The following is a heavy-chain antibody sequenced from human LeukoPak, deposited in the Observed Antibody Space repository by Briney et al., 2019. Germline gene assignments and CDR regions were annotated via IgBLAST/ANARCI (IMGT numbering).Heavy chain of an antibody. CDR3: ARHFRTNWYFDL. J-gene: IGHJ2*01. D-gene: IGHD1-1*01. Sequence: SETLSLTCTVSGGSISSYYWSWIRQPPGKGLEWIGYIYYSGSTNYNPSLKSRVTISVDTSKNQFSLKLSSVTAADTAVYYCARHFRTNWYFDLWGRGTLVTVSS. CDR1: GGSISSYY. CDR2: IYYSGST. V-gene: IGHV4-59*01.